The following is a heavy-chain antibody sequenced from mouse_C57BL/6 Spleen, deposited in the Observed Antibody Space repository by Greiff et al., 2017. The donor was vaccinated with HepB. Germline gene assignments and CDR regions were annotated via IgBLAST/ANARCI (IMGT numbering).Heavy chain of an antibody. D-gene: IGHD1-1*01. V-gene: IGHV5-4*01. CDR2: ISDGGSYT. Sequence: EVQVVESGRGLVKPGGSLKLSCSASGFTFSSYAMSWVRQTPENRLEWVATISDGGSYTYYPDNVKGRFNISRDNAKNNLYLQMSHLKSEDTAMYYYARGPGPYYCFDYWGQGTTLTVSS. CDR3: ARGPGPYYCFDY. J-gene: IGHJ2*01. CDR1: GFTFSSYA.